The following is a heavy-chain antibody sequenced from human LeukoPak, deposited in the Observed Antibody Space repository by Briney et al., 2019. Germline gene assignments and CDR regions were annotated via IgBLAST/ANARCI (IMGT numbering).Heavy chain of an antibody. CDR3: ARSQKSRFGELLRPFDY. D-gene: IGHD3-10*02. CDR2: ISSSSSYI. CDR1: GFTFSSYS. J-gene: IGHJ4*02. Sequence: GALRLSCAASGFTFSSYSMNWVRQAPGKGLEWVSSISSSSSYIYCADSVKGRFTISRDNAKNSLYLQMNSLRAEDTAVYYCARSQKSRFGELLRPFDYWGQGTLVTVSS. V-gene: IGHV3-21*01.